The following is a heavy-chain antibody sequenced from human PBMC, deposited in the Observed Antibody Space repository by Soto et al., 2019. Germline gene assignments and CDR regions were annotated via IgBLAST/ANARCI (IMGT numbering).Heavy chain of an antibody. CDR3: ARGGEYCSGGNCYSWFAP. CDR2: INTGNGNT. Sequence: GASVKVSCKASGYTFINYAMHWVRQAPGQRLEWMGWINTGNGNTKYSQKFQGRVTITRDTSASTAYMEMSSLRSEDTAVYYCARGGEYCSGGNCYSWFAPWGQGTLVTVSS. V-gene: IGHV1-3*04. CDR1: GYTFINYA. D-gene: IGHD2-15*01. J-gene: IGHJ5*02.